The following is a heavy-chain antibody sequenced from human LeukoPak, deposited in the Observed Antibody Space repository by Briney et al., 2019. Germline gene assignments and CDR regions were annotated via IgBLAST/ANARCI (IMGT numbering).Heavy chain of an antibody. Sequence: PGGSLRLSCAASGFTVSSTYMSWVRQAPGKGLEWVSVIYKDGKIYYIDSVKGRFTISRDTSKNTLYLQMNSLRVEDMAVYYCASRHCSGGDCYFAGADPFGHWGQGTLVTVSS. V-gene: IGHV3-53*01. CDR3: ASRHCSGGDCYFAGADPFGH. CDR2: IYKDGKI. J-gene: IGHJ4*02. D-gene: IGHD2-21*01. CDR1: GFTVSSTY.